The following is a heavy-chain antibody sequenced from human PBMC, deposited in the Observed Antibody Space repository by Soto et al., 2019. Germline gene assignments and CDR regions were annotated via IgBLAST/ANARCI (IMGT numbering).Heavy chain of an antibody. CDR3: AKDGADWFDYYYYMDV. CDR2: ISYDGSNK. Sequence: GGSLRLSCAASGFTFSSYGMHWVRQAPGKGLEWVAVISYDGSNKYYADSVKGRFTISRDNSKNTLYLQMNSLRAEDTAVYYCAKDGADWFDYYYYMDVWGKGTTVTVSS. J-gene: IGHJ6*03. D-gene: IGHD3-9*01. V-gene: IGHV3-30*18. CDR1: GFTFSSYG.